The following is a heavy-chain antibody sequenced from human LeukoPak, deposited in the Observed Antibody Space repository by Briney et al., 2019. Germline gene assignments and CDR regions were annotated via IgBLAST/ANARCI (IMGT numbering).Heavy chain of an antibody. CDR1: GGTFSSYT. CDR2: IIPILGIA. V-gene: IGHV1-69*02. J-gene: IGHJ4*02. Sequence: SVKVSCKASGGTFSSYTISWVRQAPGQGLEWMGRIIPILGIANYAQKFQGRVTITADKSTSTAYMELRSLRSDDTAVYYCARVSSGWYLGYWGQGTLVTVSS. D-gene: IGHD6-19*01. CDR3: ARVSSGWYLGY.